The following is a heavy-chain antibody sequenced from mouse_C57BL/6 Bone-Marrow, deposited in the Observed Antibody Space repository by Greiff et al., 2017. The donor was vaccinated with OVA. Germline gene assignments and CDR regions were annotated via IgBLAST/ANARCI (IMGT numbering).Heavy chain of an antibody. D-gene: IGHD2-1*01. CDR1: GYAFSSSW. CDR3: ASCYYGNSFAY. J-gene: IGHJ3*01. Sequence: QVQLQQSGPELVKPGASVKISCKASGYAFSSSWMNWVKQRPGKGLEWIGRIYPGDGDTNYNGKFKGKATLTADKSSRTAYMQLSSLTSEDSAVYCCASCYYGNSFAYWGQGTLVTVSA. V-gene: IGHV1-82*01. CDR2: IYPGDGDT.